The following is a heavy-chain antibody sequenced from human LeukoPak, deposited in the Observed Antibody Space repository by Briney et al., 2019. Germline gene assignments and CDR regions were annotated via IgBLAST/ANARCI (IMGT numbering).Heavy chain of an antibody. J-gene: IGHJ5*01. CDR1: GFTFSSYA. CDR3: ARRSDWFDS. Sequence: GGSLRLSCAASGFTFSSYAMSWVRQAPGKGLEWVSAISGSGGSTYYADSVKGRFTISRDNAKNSLFLQMNSLRAEDTAVYYCARRSDWFDSWGQGTLVTVSS. CDR2: ISGSGGST. V-gene: IGHV3-23*01.